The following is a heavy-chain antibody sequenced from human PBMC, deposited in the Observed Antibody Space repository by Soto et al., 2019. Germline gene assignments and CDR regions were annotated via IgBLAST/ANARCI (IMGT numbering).Heavy chain of an antibody. J-gene: IGHJ6*03. CDR1: GGSISTSSYY. Sequence: QLQLQESGPGLVKPSETLSLTCTVSGGSISTSSYYWGWIRQPPGKGLEWIGSFYFTGNTYYNPSLESRVTISVDRSKNQFSLKMSSVTAADTAVYYCASRPVSSNFWSGSYYYYYMEVWGKGTTVTVSS. V-gene: IGHV4-39*01. D-gene: IGHD3-3*01. CDR3: ASRPVSSNFWSGSYYYYYMEV. CDR2: FYFTGNT.